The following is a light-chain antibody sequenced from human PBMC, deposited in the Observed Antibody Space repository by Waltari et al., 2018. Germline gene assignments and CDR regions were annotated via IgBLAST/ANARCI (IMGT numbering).Light chain of an antibody. CDR1: SSDIGSFNL. J-gene: IGLJ1*01. CDR3: CSYAGTIPFV. CDR2: EVS. Sequence: QSALTQTASVSGSPGQSITISCTGTSSDIGSFNLVSWYRQHPGKAPKLMIYEVSQRPSGVSNRFSGSKSANTASLTISGLQAEDEADYYCCSYAGTIPFVFGTGTKVTVL. V-gene: IGLV2-23*02.